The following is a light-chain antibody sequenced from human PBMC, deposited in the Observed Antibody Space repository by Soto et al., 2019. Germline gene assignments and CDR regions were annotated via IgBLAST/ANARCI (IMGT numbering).Light chain of an antibody. J-gene: IGLJ1*01. CDR2: DVS. CDR1: NSDVGGYNY. CDR3: CSYAESYTEV. Sequence: QSALTQPRSVSGSPGQSVTISCTGTNSDVGGYNYVSWYQQHPGKAPKLMIYDVSQRPSGVPDRFSGSKSGNTASLTISGLQAEDEAAYYCCSYAESYTEVLRSGITVTVL. V-gene: IGLV2-11*01.